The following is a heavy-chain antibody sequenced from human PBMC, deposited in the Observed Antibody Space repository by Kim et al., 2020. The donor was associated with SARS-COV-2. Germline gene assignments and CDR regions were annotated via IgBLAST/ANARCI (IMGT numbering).Heavy chain of an antibody. V-gene: IGHV3-23*01. D-gene: IGHD3-10*01. CDR2: INGGGGGT. CDR3: TKVNCESVAYYRVDF. CDR1: GFTFSSYA. J-gene: IGHJ4*01. Sequence: GGSLRLSCAASGFTFSSYAMSWVRQAPGKGLEWGSAINGGGGGTYYADSVKGRFTISRDNSQNTLYLQMNNPRAEDTAVYCCTKVNCESVAYYRVDFWG.